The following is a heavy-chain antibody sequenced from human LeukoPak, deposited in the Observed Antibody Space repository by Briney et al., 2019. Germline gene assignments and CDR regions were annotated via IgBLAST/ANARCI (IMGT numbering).Heavy chain of an antibody. J-gene: IGHJ6*02. CDR2: ISAYNGNT. D-gene: IGHD3-9*01. CDR3: ARDLQLRYFDWLLASYYYYGMDV. Sequence: ASVKVSCKASGYTFTSYGISWVRQAPGQGLEWMGWISAYNGNTNYAQKLQGRVTMTTDTSTSTAYMELRSLRSDDTAVYYCARDLQLRYFDWLLASYYYYGMDVWGQGTTVTVSS. V-gene: IGHV1-18*01. CDR1: GYTFTSYG.